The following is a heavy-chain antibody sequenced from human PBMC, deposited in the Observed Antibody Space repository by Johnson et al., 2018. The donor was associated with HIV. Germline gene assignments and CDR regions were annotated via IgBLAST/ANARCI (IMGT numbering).Heavy chain of an antibody. CDR3: ARDPITMVRGAFDI. V-gene: IGHV3-9*01. Sequence: VQLVESGGGLVQSGGSLRLSCAASGFTFSSYAMNCVRQAPGKGLEWVSGISWNSGSIGYADSVKGRFTISRDNAKNSLYLQMNSLRAEDTALYYCARDPITMVRGAFDIWGQGTMVTVSS. CDR2: ISWNSGSI. CDR1: GFTFSSYA. J-gene: IGHJ3*02. D-gene: IGHD3-10*01.